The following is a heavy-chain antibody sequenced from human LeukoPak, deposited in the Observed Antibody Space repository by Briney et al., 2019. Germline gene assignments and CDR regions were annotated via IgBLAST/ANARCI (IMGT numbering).Heavy chain of an antibody. CDR2: MNPNSGNT. Sequence: ASVKVSCKASGYTFTSYDINWVRQATGQGLEWMGWMNPNSGNTGYAQKFQGRVTMTTDTSTSTAYMELRSLRSDDTAVYYCARDAGSSGWFTSYYYMDVWGKGTTVTISS. D-gene: IGHD6-19*01. CDR1: GYTFTSYD. V-gene: IGHV1-8*01. CDR3: ARDAGSSGWFTSYYYMDV. J-gene: IGHJ6*03.